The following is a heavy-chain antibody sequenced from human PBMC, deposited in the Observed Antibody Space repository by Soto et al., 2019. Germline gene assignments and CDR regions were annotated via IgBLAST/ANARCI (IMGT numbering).Heavy chain of an antibody. D-gene: IGHD3-22*01. CDR2: IDPSDSHT. CDR3: ARQIYDSDTGPNFQYYFES. V-gene: IGHV5-10-1*01. CDR1: GYSFAGYW. Sequence: PGESLKISCKGSGYSFAGYWITWVRQKPGKGLEWMGRIDPSDSHTYYSPSFRGHVTISVTKSITTVFLQWSSLRASDTAWYYCARQIYDSDTGPNFQYYFESWGQGTLVTVSS. J-gene: IGHJ4*02.